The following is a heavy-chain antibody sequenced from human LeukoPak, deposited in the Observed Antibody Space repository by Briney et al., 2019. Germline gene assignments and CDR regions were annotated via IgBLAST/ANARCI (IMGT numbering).Heavy chain of an antibody. CDR2: ISSSSSYI. J-gene: IGHJ4*02. CDR1: GFTFSSYA. D-gene: IGHD6-6*01. CDR3: ARDQEYSSSAALDY. V-gene: IGHV3-21*01. Sequence: GSLRLSCAASGFTFSSYAMSWVRPAPGKGLEWVSSISSSSSYIYYADSVKGRFTISRDNAKNSLYLQMNSLRAEDTAVYYCARDQEYSSSAALDYWGQGTLVTVSS.